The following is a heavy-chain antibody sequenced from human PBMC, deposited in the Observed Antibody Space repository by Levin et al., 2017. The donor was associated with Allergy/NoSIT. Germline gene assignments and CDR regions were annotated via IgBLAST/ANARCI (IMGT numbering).Heavy chain of an antibody. CDR2: IYYSGST. V-gene: IGHV4-59*01. CDR1: GGSISNFF. D-gene: IGHD1-26*01. Sequence: PGGSLRLSCTVSGGSISNFFWSWVRQPPGKGLEWIGYIYYSGSTNYNPSLKSRVTISVDTSKNQFSLKLSSVTAADTAVYYCARGSNGSYFWSDYWGQGTLVTVSS. J-gene: IGHJ4*02. CDR3: ARGSNGSYFWSDY.